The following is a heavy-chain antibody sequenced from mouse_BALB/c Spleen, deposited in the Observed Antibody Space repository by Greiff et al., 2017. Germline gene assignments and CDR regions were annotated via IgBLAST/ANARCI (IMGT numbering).Heavy chain of an antibody. V-gene: IGHV2-9*02. CDR1: GFSLTSYG. CDR2: IWAGGST. CDR3: AREGPYYGNYWFAY. D-gene: IGHD2-10*01. Sequence: VQVVESGPGLVAPSQSLSITCTVSGFSLTSYGVHWVRQPPGKGLEWLGVIWAGGSTNYNSALMSRLSISKDNSKSQVFLKMNSLQTDDTAMYYCAREGPYYGNYWFAYWGQGTLVTVSA. J-gene: IGHJ3*01.